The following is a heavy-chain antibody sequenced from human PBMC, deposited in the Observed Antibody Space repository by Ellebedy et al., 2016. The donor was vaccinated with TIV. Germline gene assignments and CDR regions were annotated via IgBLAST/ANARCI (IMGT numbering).Heavy chain of an antibody. J-gene: IGHJ2*01. CDR3: ARDGDENYNESSGPGGRDWYFDL. V-gene: IGHV3-21*01. Sequence: GESLKISCAASGFPFSSSSMNWVRQAPGTGLEWVSFISSSSSYIYYGDSAKGRFTISRDNAKNSLYMQMNSLRAEDTAVYYCARDGDENYNESSGPGGRDWYFDLWGRGTLVTVSS. CDR2: ISSSSSYI. D-gene: IGHD3-22*01. CDR1: GFPFSSSS.